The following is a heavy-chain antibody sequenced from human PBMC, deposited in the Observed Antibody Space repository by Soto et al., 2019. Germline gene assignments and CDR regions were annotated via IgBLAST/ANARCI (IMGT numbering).Heavy chain of an antibody. D-gene: IGHD1-20*01. Sequence: QVQLVQSGAEVKKPGSSVKVSCKASGGTFSSYAISWVRQAPGQGLEWMGGIIPIFGTANYAQKFQGRVTITADESTSTAYVELSSLRSEDTAVYYCAARSGYNGKRDNWFDPWGQGTLVTVSS. CDR3: AARSGYNGKRDNWFDP. J-gene: IGHJ5*02. V-gene: IGHV1-69*01. CDR1: GGTFSSYA. CDR2: IIPIFGTA.